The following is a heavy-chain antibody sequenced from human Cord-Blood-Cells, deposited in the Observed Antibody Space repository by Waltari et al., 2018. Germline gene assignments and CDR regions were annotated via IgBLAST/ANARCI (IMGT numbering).Heavy chain of an antibody. J-gene: IGHJ3*02. CDR2: IYTSGST. D-gene: IGHD6-6*01. Sequence: QVQLQESGPGLVKPSETLSLTCTVSGGSISSYYWRWIRQPAGKGLEWIGRIYTSGSTNYNPALKSRVTMSVDTSKNQFSLKLSSVTAADTAVYYCARDLSFEYSSSSFAFDIWGQGTMVTVSS. V-gene: IGHV4-4*07. CDR1: GGSISSYY. CDR3: ARDLSFEYSSSSFAFDI.